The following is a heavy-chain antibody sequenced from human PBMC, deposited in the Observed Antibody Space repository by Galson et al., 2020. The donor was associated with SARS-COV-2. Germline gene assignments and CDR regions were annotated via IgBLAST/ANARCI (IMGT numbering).Heavy chain of an antibody. D-gene: IGHD3-22*01. CDR2: ISNDGGNK. J-gene: IGHJ4*02. CDR1: GFTFRTSA. CDR3: AKDASYYRSSGNSGTYEYYFDY. V-gene: IGHV3-30*18. Sequence: SLSLSCAASGFTFRTSAIHWVRQAPDKRQERVAVISNDGGNKYSEDSVKGRFTISRDNSKNTLDLQMNSLRAEDTAVYYCAKDASYYRSSGNSGTYEYYFDYWGQGTLVTVSS.